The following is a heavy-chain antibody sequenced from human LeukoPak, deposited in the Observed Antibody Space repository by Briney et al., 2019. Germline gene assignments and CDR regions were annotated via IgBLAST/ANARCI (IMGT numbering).Heavy chain of an antibody. V-gene: IGHV1-18*01. D-gene: IGHD6-13*01. CDR1: GGTFSSYA. J-gene: IGHJ6*03. CDR3: ARDLEQLAPHYYYMDV. Sequence: ASVKVSCKASGGTFSSYAISWVRQAPGHGLEWMGWISTFNGHTNYAQKLQGRVTMTTDTSTSTAYMELRSLRSDDTAVYYCARDLEQLAPHYYYMDVWGKGTTVTVSS. CDR2: ISTFNGHT.